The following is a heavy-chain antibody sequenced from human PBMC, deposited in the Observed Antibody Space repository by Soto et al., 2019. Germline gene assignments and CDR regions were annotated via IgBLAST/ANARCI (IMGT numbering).Heavy chain of an antibody. Sequence: ASVKVSCKASGYTFTSYAMHWVRQAPGQRLEWMGWINAGNGNTKYSQKFQGRVTITRDTSASTAYMELSSLRSEDTAVYYCARGTKRYSGSYYYFDYWGQGTLVTVSS. D-gene: IGHD1-26*01. CDR1: GYTFTSYA. J-gene: IGHJ4*02. CDR2: INAGNGNT. CDR3: ARGTKRYSGSYYYFDY. V-gene: IGHV1-3*01.